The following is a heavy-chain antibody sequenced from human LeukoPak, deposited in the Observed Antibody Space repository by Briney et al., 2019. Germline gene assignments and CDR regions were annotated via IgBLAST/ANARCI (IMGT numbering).Heavy chain of an antibody. D-gene: IGHD1-26*01. J-gene: IGHJ4*02. Sequence: AGSLRLSCAASGFTFSDYYMSWIRQAPGKGLEWVSYISSSGTTIYYADSVKGRFTTSRDNTKNSLYLQMNSLRAEDTAVYYCARRRDSGSLQHFDYWGQGTLVTVSS. CDR1: GFTFSDYY. V-gene: IGHV3-11*01. CDR2: ISSSGTTI. CDR3: ARRRDSGSLQHFDY.